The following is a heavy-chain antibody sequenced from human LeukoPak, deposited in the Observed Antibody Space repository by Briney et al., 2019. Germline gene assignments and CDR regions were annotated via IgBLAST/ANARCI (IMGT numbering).Heavy chain of an antibody. Sequence: ASVKVSCKASGYTFTSYGISWVRQAPGQGLEWMGWISAYNGNTNYAQKLQGRITMTTDTSTSTAYMELRSLRSDDTAVYYCARTQAAYYYDSSGYSGGYYYGMDVWGQGTTVTVSS. CDR2: ISAYNGNT. CDR1: GYTFTSYG. V-gene: IGHV1-18*01. D-gene: IGHD3-22*01. J-gene: IGHJ6*02. CDR3: ARTQAAYYYDSSGYSGGYYYGMDV.